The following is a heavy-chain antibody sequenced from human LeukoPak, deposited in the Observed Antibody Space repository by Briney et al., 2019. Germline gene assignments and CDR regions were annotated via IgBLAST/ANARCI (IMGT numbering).Heavy chain of an antibody. CDR2: INWKGGST. Sequence: GGSLRLSCAASGFIFDDYGMSWVRQAPGKGLEWVSGINWKGGSTGYADSVKGRFTISRDNARNSLFLLMNSLRAEDTAVYYCARESTSSGWYEFGNYYYYMDVWGKGTTVTVSS. V-gene: IGHV3-20*04. J-gene: IGHJ6*03. CDR1: GFIFDDYG. CDR3: ARESTSSGWYEFGNYYYYMDV. D-gene: IGHD6-19*01.